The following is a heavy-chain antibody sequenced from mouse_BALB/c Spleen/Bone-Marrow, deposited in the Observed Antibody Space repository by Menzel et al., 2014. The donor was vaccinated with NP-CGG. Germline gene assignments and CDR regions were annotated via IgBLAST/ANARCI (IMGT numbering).Heavy chain of an antibody. CDR3: ARYDYGWYFYV. J-gene: IGHJ1*01. V-gene: IGHV14-3*02. Sequence: EVQLQQSGAGLVKPGASVKLSCTASGFNVKDTYMHWVKQRPEQGLEWIGRIDPAYGNTKYDPKFQGKATITADTSSNTASLQLSSLTSEDTAVYYCARYDYGWYFYVWGAGTTVNVSS. CDR2: IDPAYGNT. CDR1: GFNVKDTY. D-gene: IGHD1-1*01.